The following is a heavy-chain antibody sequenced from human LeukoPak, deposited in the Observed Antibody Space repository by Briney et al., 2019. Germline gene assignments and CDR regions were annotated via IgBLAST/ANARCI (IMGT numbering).Heavy chain of an antibody. CDR2: INHSGST. D-gene: IGHD3-22*01. CDR3: ASYDSSGYYSDY. Sequence: PSETLSLTCAVYGGSFSGYYWSWIRQPPGKGLEWIGEINHSGSTNYNPSLKSRVTISVGTSKNQFSLKLSSVTAADTAVYYCASYDSSGYYSDYWGQGTLVTVSS. V-gene: IGHV4-34*01. J-gene: IGHJ4*02. CDR1: GGSFSGYY.